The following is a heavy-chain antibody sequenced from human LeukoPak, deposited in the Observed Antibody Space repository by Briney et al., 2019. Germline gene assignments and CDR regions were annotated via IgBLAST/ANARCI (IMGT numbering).Heavy chain of an antibody. CDR2: INPSGGST. CDR1: GYTLTELS. Sequence: ASVKVSCKVSGYTLTELSVHWVRQAPGQGLEWMGIINPSGGSTSYAQKFQGRVTMTRDTSTSTVYMELSSLRSEDTAVYYCARSSGRSPNRDYMDVWGKGTTVTISS. CDR3: ARSSGRSPNRDYMDV. V-gene: IGHV1-46*01. J-gene: IGHJ6*03. D-gene: IGHD1-14*01.